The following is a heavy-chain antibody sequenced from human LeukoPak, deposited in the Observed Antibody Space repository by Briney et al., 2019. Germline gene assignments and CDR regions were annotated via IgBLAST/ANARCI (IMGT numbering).Heavy chain of an antibody. J-gene: IGHJ4*02. CDR2: ISGSGGST. CDR3: AKDRGDGYKYHFDY. V-gene: IGHV3-23*01. CDR1: GFTFSGSA. Sequence: GGSLRLSCAASGFTFSGSAMHWVRQASGKGLEWVSAISGSGGSTYYADSVKGRFTISRDNSKNTLYLQMNSLRAEDTAVYYCAKDRGDGYKYHFDYWGQGTLVTVSS. D-gene: IGHD5-24*01.